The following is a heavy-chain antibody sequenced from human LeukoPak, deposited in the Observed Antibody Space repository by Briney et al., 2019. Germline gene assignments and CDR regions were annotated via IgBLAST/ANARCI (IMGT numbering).Heavy chain of an antibody. V-gene: IGHV1-2*02. CDR2: INPNSGGA. CDR1: GYSXTGYY. D-gene: IGHD2-21*01. CDR3: ASSPPGISTRPSF. J-gene: IGHJ4*02. Sequence: ASVKVSCKASGYSXTGYYLHWVRQAPGQGLEWMGWINPNSGGANSAQKFQGRVTMTRDTSISTAYMELSGLRSDDTAVYYCASSPPGISTRPSFWGQGTLVTVSS.